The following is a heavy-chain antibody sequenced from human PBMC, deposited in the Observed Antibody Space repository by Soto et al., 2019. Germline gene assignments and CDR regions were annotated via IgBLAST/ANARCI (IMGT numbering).Heavy chain of an antibody. CDR1: GYTFPSYG. Sequence: QVQLIQSGAEVKKPGASVTVACKPSGYTFPSYGITWVRQAPGQGLEWVGWIDVDRGTTNYAQKFNGRVTMTADTPTTSVYMELRSLRSDDTAVYYCGRGDYSYYWGQGTLVIVSS. V-gene: IGHV1-18*01. CDR2: IDVDRGTT. J-gene: IGHJ4*02. CDR3: GRGDYSYY. D-gene: IGHD4-4*01.